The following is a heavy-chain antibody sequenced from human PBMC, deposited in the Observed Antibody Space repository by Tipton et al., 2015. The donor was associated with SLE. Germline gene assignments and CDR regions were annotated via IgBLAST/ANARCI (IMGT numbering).Heavy chain of an antibody. Sequence: TLSLTCTVSGFSISSYYWGWIRQPPGKGLEWLGTIYHSGTTYYNPSLKSRLTLSIDTSKNQFSVKVSSVTAADTAVYFCARHRSGSSWLDPWGQGTLVTVSS. CDR1: GFSISSYY. CDR2: IYHSGTT. D-gene: IGHD1-26*01. CDR3: ARHRSGSSWLDP. V-gene: IGHV4-38-2*02. J-gene: IGHJ5*02.